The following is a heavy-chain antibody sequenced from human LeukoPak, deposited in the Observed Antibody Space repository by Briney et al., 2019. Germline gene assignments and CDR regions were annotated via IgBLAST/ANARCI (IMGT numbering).Heavy chain of an antibody. Sequence: GGSLRLSCAASGFTFSSYAMHWVRQAPGKGLEWVAVISYDGSNKYYADSVKGRFTISRDNSKNSLYLQMNSLRAEDTAVYYCARWSSSIEVSGYDYWGQGTLVTVSS. CDR1: GFTFSSYA. J-gene: IGHJ4*02. CDR3: ARWSSSIEVSGYDY. V-gene: IGHV3-30*04. D-gene: IGHD6-13*01. CDR2: ISYDGSNK.